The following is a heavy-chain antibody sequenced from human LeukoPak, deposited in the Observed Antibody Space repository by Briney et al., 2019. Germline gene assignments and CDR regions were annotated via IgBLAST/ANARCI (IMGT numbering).Heavy chain of an antibody. CDR1: GGSFSGYY. CDR3: ARGYCSSTSCSKGDFDY. J-gene: IGHJ4*02. V-gene: IGHV4-34*01. Sequence: SETLSLTCAVYGGSFSGYYWSWIRQPPGKGLEWIGEINHSGSTNYNPSLKSRVTISVDTSKNQFSLQLNSVTPEDTAVYYCARGYCSSTSCSKGDFDYWGQGTLVTVSS. CDR2: INHSGST. D-gene: IGHD2-2*01.